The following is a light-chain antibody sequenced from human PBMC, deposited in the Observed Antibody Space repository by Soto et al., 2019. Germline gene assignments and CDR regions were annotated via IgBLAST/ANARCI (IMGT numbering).Light chain of an antibody. J-gene: IGLJ1*01. Sequence: QSALTQPASVSGSPGQSITISCTGTSSDVGGYNYVSWYQQPPGKAPKLMIYDVSNRPSGVSTRFSGSKSANTAALTISGLQAEDEADDYCSSYTSSSATFYVFGTGTKLTVL. CDR3: SSYTSSSATFYV. CDR2: DVS. CDR1: SSDVGGYNY. V-gene: IGLV2-14*01.